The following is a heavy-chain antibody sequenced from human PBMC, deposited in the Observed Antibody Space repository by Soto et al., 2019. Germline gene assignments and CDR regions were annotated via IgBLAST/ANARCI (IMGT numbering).Heavy chain of an antibody. D-gene: IGHD3-10*01. J-gene: IGHJ4*02. Sequence: GGSLRLSCAASGFTFSSYSMNWVRQAPGKGLEWVSSISSSSSYIYYADSVKGRFTISRDNAKNSLYLQMNSLRAEDTAVYYCAKDSRVTMVRGVIIPPGYWGQGTLVTVSS. V-gene: IGHV3-21*04. CDR2: ISSSSSYI. CDR1: GFTFSSYS. CDR3: AKDSRVTMVRGVIIPPGY.